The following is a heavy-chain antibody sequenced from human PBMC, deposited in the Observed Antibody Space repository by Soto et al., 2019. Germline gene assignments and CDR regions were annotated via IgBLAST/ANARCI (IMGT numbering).Heavy chain of an antibody. J-gene: IGHJ4*02. Sequence: GASVKVSCKASGYTFTSYDINWVRQAPGQGLEWMGWINPNSGGTNYAQKFQGWVTMTRDTSISTAYMELSRLRSDDTAVYYCARAGIAAAGTGYYFDYWGQGTLVTVSS. CDR1: GYTFTSYD. CDR3: ARAGIAAAGTGYYFDY. CDR2: INPNSGGT. D-gene: IGHD6-13*01. V-gene: IGHV1-2*04.